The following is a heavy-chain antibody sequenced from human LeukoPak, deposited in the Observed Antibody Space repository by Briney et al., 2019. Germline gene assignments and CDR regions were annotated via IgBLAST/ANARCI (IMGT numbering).Heavy chain of an antibody. Sequence: ASVTVSCKVSGYTLTELSMHWVGQARGKGLEWMGGFDPEGGETIYAQKFQGRVTMTEDTSTDTAYMELSSLRSEDTAVYYCATGHYDSSVFDYWGQGTLVTVSS. CDR2: FDPEGGET. D-gene: IGHD3-22*01. V-gene: IGHV1-24*01. CDR1: GYTLTELS. CDR3: ATGHYDSSVFDY. J-gene: IGHJ4*02.